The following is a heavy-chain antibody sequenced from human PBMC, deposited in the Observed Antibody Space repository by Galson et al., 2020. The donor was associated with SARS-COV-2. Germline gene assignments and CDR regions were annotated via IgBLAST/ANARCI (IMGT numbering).Heavy chain of an antibody. D-gene: IGHD6-6*01. J-gene: IGHJ4*02. CDR2: IWLDATTK. CDR3: ARDPPRSSYNLDD. V-gene: IGHV3-33*08. CDR1: CFTVWSSP. Sequence: VGSLRLSCAASCFTVWSSPIHSPLHAPAKWLELVAIIWLDATTKYYAASVKGRFTISRHNSKNTVFLQMNSLRAEDTAVYYCARDPPRSSYNLDDWGQGTLVTVSS.